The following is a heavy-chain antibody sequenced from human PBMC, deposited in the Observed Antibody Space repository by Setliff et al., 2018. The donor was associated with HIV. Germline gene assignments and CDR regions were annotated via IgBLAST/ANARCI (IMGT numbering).Heavy chain of an antibody. CDR3: ARQRSIAARDLGI. CDR2: ISAYNGNT. CDR1: GYTFTSYG. J-gene: IGHJ4*02. D-gene: IGHD6-6*01. Sequence: ASVKVSCKASGYTFTSYGISWVRQAPGQGLEWMGWISAYNGNTNYAQKLQGRVTMTTDTSTSTACMELRSLRSDDTAVYYCARQRSIAARDLGIWGQGTLVTVSS. V-gene: IGHV1-18*01.